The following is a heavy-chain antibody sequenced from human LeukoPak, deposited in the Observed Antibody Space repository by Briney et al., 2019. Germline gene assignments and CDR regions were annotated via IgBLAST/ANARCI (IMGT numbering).Heavy chain of an antibody. CDR1: GVTFSSYA. Sequence: GGSLRLSCAASGVTFSSYAMSWVRQAPGKGLEWVAFIRYDGSNKYYADSVKGRFTISRDNSKNTLYLQMNSLRAEDTAVYYCAKDPYGSVDYWGQGTLVTVSS. CDR3: AKDPYGSVDY. D-gene: IGHD3-10*01. CDR2: IRYDGSNK. J-gene: IGHJ4*02. V-gene: IGHV3-30*02.